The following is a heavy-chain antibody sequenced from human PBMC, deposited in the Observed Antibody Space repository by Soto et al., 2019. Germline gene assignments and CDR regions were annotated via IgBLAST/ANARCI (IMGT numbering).Heavy chain of an antibody. CDR2: ISGSGGST. J-gene: IGHJ6*03. Sequence: GGSLRLSCAASGFTFSSYAMSWVRQAPGKGLEWVSAISGSGGSTYYADSVKGRFTISRDNSKNTLYLQMNSLRAEDTAVYYCAKDRYDPSYYYYMDVWGKGTTVTVSS. CDR1: GFTFSSYA. D-gene: IGHD2-15*01. CDR3: AKDRYDPSYYYYMDV. V-gene: IGHV3-23*01.